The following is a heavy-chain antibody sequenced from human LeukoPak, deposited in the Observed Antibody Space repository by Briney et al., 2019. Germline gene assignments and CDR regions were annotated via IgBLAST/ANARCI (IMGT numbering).Heavy chain of an antibody. CDR2: ISASDGTT. J-gene: IGHJ4*02. V-gene: IGHV3-23*01. CDR1: GFTFSNYA. D-gene: IGHD2-21*01. Sequence: GGSLRLSCAASGFTFSNYAMTWVRQAPGKGLEWVSVISASDGTTSYADSVKGRFTISRDNAKNSLYLQMNSLRAEDTAIYYCARDRGEGLFDYCGQGTLVTVSS. CDR3: ARDRGEGLFDY.